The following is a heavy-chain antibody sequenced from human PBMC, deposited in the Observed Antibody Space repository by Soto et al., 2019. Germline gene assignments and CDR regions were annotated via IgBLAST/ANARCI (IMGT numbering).Heavy chain of an antibody. D-gene: IGHD3-22*01. J-gene: IGHJ4*02. CDR2: ISGSGGAT. CDR1: GVSFRNYA. V-gene: IGHV3-23*01. CDR3: ANDSYYDSSRPAFHH. Sequence: GGSLRLSCAASGVSFRNYAMAWVRQAPGKGLEWVSGISGSGGATNYVDFVKGRFVISRDNSRNTVYLQMNSLRAEDTALYFCANDSYYDSSRPAFHHSGQGSLVPV.